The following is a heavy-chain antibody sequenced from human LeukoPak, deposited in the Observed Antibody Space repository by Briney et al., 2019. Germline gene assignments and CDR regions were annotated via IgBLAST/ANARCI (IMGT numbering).Heavy chain of an antibody. CDR2: INPNSGGT. CDR3: GRGAGKAMVRGVNGDYYNYGMDV. D-gene: IGHD3-10*01. V-gene: IGHV1-2*02. Sequence: GASVKVSCKASGYTFTDYYMQWVRQAPGQGLEWMGWINPNSGGTNLAQKFQGRATMTRDTSTSTAHMELTRVRFDDTAVYYCGRGAGKAMVRGVNGDYYNYGMDVWGQGTTVTVSS. CDR1: GYTFTDYY. J-gene: IGHJ6*02.